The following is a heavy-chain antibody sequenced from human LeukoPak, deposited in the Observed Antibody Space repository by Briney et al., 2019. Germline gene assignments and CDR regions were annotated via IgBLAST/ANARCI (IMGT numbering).Heavy chain of an antibody. CDR2: IWHDGSEK. D-gene: IGHD2-21*02. J-gene: IGHJ4*02. CDR1: DFTFSSHA. V-gene: IGHV3-33*01. Sequence: PGGSLRLSCSTSDFTFSSHAMHWVRQVPGKGLEWVAVIWHDGSEKYYEDSVKGRFSISRDNSRNTLFLRMKSLRAEDTAVYYCATAGGFCSSDCRYYFDPGAREPWSPSPQ. CDR3: ATAGGFCSSDCRYYFDP.